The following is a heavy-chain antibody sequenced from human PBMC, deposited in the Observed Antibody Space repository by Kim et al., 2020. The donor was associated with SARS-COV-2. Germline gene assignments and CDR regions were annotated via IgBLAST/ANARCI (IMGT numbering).Heavy chain of an antibody. J-gene: IGHJ6*02. V-gene: IGHV1-69*13. D-gene: IGHD2-8*01. Sequence: SVKVSCKASGGTFSSYAISWVRQAPGQGLEWMGGIIPIFGTANYAQKFQGRVTITADESTSTAYMEPSSLRSEDTAVYYCARPSYGSPMDYYYYGMDVWGQGTTVTVSS. CDR1: GGTFSSYA. CDR2: IIPIFGTA. CDR3: ARPSYGSPMDYYYYGMDV.